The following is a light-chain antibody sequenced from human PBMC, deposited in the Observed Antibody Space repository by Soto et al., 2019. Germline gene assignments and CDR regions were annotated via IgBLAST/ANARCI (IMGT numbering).Light chain of an antibody. CDR1: TSNIGADYD. CDR3: QSYDSSLTGV. J-gene: IGLJ1*01. Sequence: QSVLTQPPSVSGAPGQRLTISCTGSTSNIGADYDVYWYQVLPGTAPKLLIYGNSIRPSGVPDRFSGSKSGTSASLAITGLQAEDVAEYYCQSYDSSLTGVFGTGTKVTVL. V-gene: IGLV1-40*01. CDR2: GNS.